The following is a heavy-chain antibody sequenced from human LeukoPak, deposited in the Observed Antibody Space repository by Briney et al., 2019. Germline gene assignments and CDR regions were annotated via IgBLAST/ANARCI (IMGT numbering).Heavy chain of an antibody. CDR2: INHSGST. CDR3: AQSNGYGLIDI. D-gene: IGHD3-22*01. V-gene: IGHV4-34*01. J-gene: IGHJ3*02. CDR1: GGSFSGYY. Sequence: SETLSLTCAVYGGSFSGYYWTWIRQPPGKGLEWIGEINHSGSTNYNPSLKSRVTISVDKSKTQFSLKLSSVTAADTAVYYCAQSNGYGLIDIWGQGTMVTVSS.